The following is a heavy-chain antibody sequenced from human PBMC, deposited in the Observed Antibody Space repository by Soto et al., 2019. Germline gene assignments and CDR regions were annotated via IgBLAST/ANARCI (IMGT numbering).Heavy chain of an antibody. Sequence: GGSLRLSCGASGFTFSSYAMSWVRQAPGKGLEWVSAISGSGGSTYYADSVKGRFTISRDNSKNTLYLQMNSLRAEDTAVYYCAAECSTSCYGRVGAFDIWGQGTMVTVSS. CDR3: AAECSTSCYGRVGAFDI. V-gene: IGHV3-23*01. J-gene: IGHJ3*02. CDR1: GFTFSSYA. D-gene: IGHD2-2*01. CDR2: ISGSGGST.